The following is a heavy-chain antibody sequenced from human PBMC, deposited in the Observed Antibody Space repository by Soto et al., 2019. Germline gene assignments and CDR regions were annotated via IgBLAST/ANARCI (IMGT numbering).Heavy chain of an antibody. Sequence: ASVKVSCKASGYTFTSYGISWVRQAPGQGLEWMGWISAYNGNTNYAQKLQGRVTMTTDTSTSTAYMELRSLRSDDTAVYYCAREAGGGYSYGQPIDYWGQGTLVTVSS. D-gene: IGHD5-18*01. V-gene: IGHV1-18*01. CDR3: AREAGGGYSYGQPIDY. CDR2: ISAYNGNT. J-gene: IGHJ4*02. CDR1: GYTFTSYG.